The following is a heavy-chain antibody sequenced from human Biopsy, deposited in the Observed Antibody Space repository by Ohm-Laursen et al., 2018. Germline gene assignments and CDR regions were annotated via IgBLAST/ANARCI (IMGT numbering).Heavy chain of an antibody. CDR3: ARGRLRAVARFDY. CDR2: INHSGST. Sequence: DTLSLTCAVYGGSFSGYYWSWIRQPPGKGLEWIGEINHSGSTNYNPSPKSRVTISVDTSKNQFSLKLSSVTAADTAVYYCARGRLRAVARFDYWGQGTLVTVSS. CDR1: GGSFSGYY. D-gene: IGHD6-19*01. V-gene: IGHV4-34*01. J-gene: IGHJ4*02.